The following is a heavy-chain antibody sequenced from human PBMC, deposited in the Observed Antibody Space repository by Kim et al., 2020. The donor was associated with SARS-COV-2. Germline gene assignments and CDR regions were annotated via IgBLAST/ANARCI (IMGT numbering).Heavy chain of an antibody. V-gene: IGHV1-69*01. CDR3: ARVLISLAAAPFDY. J-gene: IGHJ4*02. D-gene: IGHD6-13*01. Sequence: AQKFQGRVTITADESTSTAYMELSSLRSEDTAVYYCARVLISLAAAPFDYWGQGTLVTVSS.